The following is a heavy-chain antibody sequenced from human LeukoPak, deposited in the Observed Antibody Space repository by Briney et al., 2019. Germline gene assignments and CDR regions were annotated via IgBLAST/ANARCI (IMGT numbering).Heavy chain of an antibody. Sequence: GGSLRLSCAASGFSFSNYWMHWVRQAPGKGLVGVTRMNSDGSATNYANSVQSQFTISRDNAKTTLYLQMNSLRAEDTAMYFCAKGPNYFDSWGQGTLVTVSS. CDR1: GFSFSNYW. CDR3: AKGPNYFDS. CDR2: MNSDGSAT. J-gene: IGHJ4*02. V-gene: IGHV3-74*01.